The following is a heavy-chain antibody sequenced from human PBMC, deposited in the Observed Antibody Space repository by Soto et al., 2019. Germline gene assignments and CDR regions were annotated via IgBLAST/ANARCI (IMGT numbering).Heavy chain of an antibody. CDR2: IYYSGST. Sequence: SETLSLTCTVSGGSISSGDYYWSWIRQPPGKGLEWIGYIYYSGSTYYNPSLKSRVTISVDTSKNQFSLRLSSVTAADTAVYYCARTYYYDSSGYSYYFDYWGQGTLVTVSS. V-gene: IGHV4-30-4*01. J-gene: IGHJ4*02. CDR1: GGSISSGDYY. CDR3: ARTYYYDSSGYSYYFDY. D-gene: IGHD3-22*01.